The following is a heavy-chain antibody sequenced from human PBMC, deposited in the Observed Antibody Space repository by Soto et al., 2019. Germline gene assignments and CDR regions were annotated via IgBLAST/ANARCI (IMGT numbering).Heavy chain of an antibody. CDR3: AKDLEQWLVSGVFDY. D-gene: IGHD6-19*01. CDR1: GFTFSSYA. V-gene: IGHV3-23*01. J-gene: IGHJ4*02. Sequence: GGSLRLSCAASGFTFSSYAMSWVRQAPGKGLEWVSAISGSGGSTYYADSVKGRFTISRDNSKNTLYLQMNSLRAEDTAVYYCAKDLEQWLVSGVFDYWGQGTLVTVSS. CDR2: ISGSGGST.